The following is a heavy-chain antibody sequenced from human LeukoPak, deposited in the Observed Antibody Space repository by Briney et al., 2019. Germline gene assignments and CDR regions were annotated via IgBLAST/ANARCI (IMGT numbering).Heavy chain of an antibody. Sequence: LSLTCAVYGGSFSGYYWSWLRQPPGKGLEWVSYISSSGASTYYADSVKGRFTISRDNAKNSLYLQMNSLRAEDTAVYYCARIGSGWYWEYWGQGALVTVSS. J-gene: IGHJ4*02. V-gene: IGHV3-11*04. CDR3: ARIGSGWYWEY. CDR2: ISSSGAST. D-gene: IGHD6-19*01. CDR1: GGSFSGYY.